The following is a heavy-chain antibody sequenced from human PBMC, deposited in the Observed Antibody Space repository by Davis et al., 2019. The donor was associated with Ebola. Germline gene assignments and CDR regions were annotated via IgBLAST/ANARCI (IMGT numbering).Heavy chain of an antibody. CDR2: FTTSPTYI. V-gene: IGHV3-21*01. D-gene: IGHD1-26*01. J-gene: IGHJ3*02. CDR1: GFSFRTYG. CDR3: ARKGGSRPNDAFDI. Sequence: GESLKISCAASGFSFRTYGMNWLRRSPGKGLEWVSSFTTSPTYIFYADSVRGRFTLSRDNAENSLFLQMNSLRAEDTAVYYCARKGGSRPNDAFDIWGQGTMVTVSS.